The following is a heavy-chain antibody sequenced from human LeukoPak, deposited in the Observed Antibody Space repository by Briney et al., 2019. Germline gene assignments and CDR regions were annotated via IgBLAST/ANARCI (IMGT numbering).Heavy chain of an antibody. Sequence: KPSETLSLTCTVSGGSISSSSYYWGWIRQPPGKGLEWIGSIYYSGSTYYNPSLKSRVTISVDTSKNQFSLKLSSVTAADTAVYYCAREDPQTTVPEGMDVWGQGTTVIVSS. D-gene: IGHD4-17*01. J-gene: IGHJ6*02. V-gene: IGHV4-39*07. CDR1: GGSISSSSYY. CDR3: AREDPQTTVPEGMDV. CDR2: IYYSGST.